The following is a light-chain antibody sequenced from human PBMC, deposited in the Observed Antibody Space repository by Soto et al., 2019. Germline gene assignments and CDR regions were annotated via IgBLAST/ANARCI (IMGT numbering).Light chain of an antibody. J-gene: IGKJ5*01. CDR2: GAS. CDR3: QQYNNWPHSIT. V-gene: IGKV3-15*01. Sequence: EIVMTQSPATLSVSPGERATLSCRASQSVSSNLAWYQQKPGQAPRLLIYGASTRATGIPARFSGSGSGTEFTLTISSLQSEDFAVYYWQQYNNWPHSITFGQGTRLEIK. CDR1: QSVSSN.